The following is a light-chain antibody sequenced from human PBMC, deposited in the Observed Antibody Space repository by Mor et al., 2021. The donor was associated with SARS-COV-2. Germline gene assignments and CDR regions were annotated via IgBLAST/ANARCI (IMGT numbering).Light chain of an antibody. CDR2: EDS. V-gene: IGLV3-10*01. J-gene: IGLJ3*02. CDR1: EKH. CDR3: FSTDSTGLNRV. Sequence: EKHALWFQQKSRQAPVMVMFEDSKRPSGISERFSGSSSGTVATLTIRGAQVGDEADYYCFSTDSTGLNRVFGGGTKLTVL.